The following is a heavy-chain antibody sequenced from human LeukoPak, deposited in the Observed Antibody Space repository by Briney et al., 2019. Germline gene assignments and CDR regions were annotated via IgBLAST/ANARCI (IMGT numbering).Heavy chain of an antibody. J-gene: IGHJ4*02. V-gene: IGHV3-23*01. CDR2: ISDSGGTT. D-gene: IGHD4-23*01. CDR1: GFTFRTYA. Sequence: GGSLRLSCVASGFTFRTYAMSWVRQAPGKGLEWVSGISDSGGTTYYVDSVKGRFTISRDNSKNTLYLQMNSLRAEDTAVYYCARRAGGYSHPYDYWGQGILVTVSS. CDR3: ARRAGGYSHPYDY.